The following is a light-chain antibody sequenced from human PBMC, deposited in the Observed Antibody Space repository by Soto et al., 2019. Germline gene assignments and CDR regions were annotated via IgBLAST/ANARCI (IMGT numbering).Light chain of an antibody. V-gene: IGKV3-15*01. Sequence: IMLTQSPGTLSLSPGERITLSCRASQRVYSSYLAWYQQRPGQAPRVLIYDTSTRAAGIPARFSGSGSGTEFTLTISSLQSEDFAVYYCQHCYNWPGTFGQGTKVDI. CDR3: QHCYNWPGT. J-gene: IGKJ1*01. CDR2: DTS. CDR1: QRVYSSY.